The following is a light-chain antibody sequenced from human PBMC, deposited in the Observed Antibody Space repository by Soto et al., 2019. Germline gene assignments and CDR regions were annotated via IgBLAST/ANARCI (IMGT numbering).Light chain of an antibody. CDR3: QQYDSYWGT. Sequence: DIRMTQSPSTRSASVGDSVTITCRASQKVSPWLAWYQQKAGKAPKLLIYDVSSLKRGVPSRFSGSGSGTEFTLTISSLQSDDFATYYCQQYDSYWGTFGQGTKVEFK. V-gene: IGKV1-5*01. CDR2: DVS. CDR1: QKVSPW. J-gene: IGKJ1*01.